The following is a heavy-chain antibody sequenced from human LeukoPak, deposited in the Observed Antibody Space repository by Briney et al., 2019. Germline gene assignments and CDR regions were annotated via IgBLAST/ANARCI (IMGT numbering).Heavy chain of an antibody. CDR3: ARDPIAGYGGDGFDY. J-gene: IGHJ4*02. Sequence: PSQTLSLTCTVSGGSISSGSYYWSWIRQPAGKGLEWIGRIYTSGSTNYNPSLKSRVTISVDTSKNQFSLKLSSVTAADTAVYYCARDPIAGYGGDGFDYWGQGTLVTVSS. CDR1: GGSISSGSYY. D-gene: IGHD4/OR15-4a*01. CDR2: IYTSGST. V-gene: IGHV4-61*02.